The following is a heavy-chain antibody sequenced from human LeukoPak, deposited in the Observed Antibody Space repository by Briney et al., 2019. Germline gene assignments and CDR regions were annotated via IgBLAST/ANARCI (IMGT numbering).Heavy chain of an antibody. D-gene: IGHD1-26*01. CDR1: GFTFDDYA. CDR2: ISWNSGSI. V-gene: IGHV3-9*01. CDR3: VRDLGGRSGH. Sequence: GGSLRLSCAASGFTFDDYAMHWVRQAPGKGLEWVSGISWNSGSIGYADSVKGRFTISRDNAKNSLYLQMNSLRAEDTAVYYCVRDLGGRSGHWGQGTLVTVSS. J-gene: IGHJ4*02.